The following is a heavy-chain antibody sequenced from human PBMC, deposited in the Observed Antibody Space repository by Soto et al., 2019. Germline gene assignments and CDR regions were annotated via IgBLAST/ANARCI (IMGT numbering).Heavy chain of an antibody. CDR2: INPNSGGT. Sequence: ASVKVSCKASGYTFTGYYMHWVRQAPGQGLEWMGWINPNSGGTNYAQKFQGWVTMTRDTSISTAYMELSRLRSDDTAVYYCALGYCSGGSCLNNWFDPWGQGTLVTVSS. CDR1: GYTFTGYY. CDR3: ALGYCSGGSCLNNWFDP. V-gene: IGHV1-2*04. J-gene: IGHJ5*02. D-gene: IGHD2-15*01.